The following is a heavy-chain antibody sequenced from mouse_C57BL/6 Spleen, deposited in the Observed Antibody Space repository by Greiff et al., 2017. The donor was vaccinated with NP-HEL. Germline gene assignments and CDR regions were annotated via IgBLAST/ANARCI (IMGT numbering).Heavy chain of an antibody. V-gene: IGHV1-19*01. CDR2: INPYNGGT. J-gene: IGHJ1*03. Sequence: EVQLQQSGPVLVKPGASVKMSCKASGYTFTDYYMNWVKQSHGKSLEWIGVINPYNGGTSYNQKFKGKATLTVDKSSSTAYMELNSLTSEDSAVYYCAMSEGSYYSNYGYFDVWGTGTTVTVSS. CDR1: GYTFTDYY. CDR3: AMSEGSYYSNYGYFDV. D-gene: IGHD2-5*01.